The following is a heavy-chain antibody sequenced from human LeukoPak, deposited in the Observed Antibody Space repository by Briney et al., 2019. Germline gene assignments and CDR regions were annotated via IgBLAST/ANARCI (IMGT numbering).Heavy chain of an antibody. CDR1: GGSITGGSYY. CDR2: ISTSGST. D-gene: IGHD3-22*01. J-gene: IGHJ4*02. CDR3: ARDHEYYDSSGYHYNDY. Sequence: SETLSLTCTVSGGSITGGSYYWSWIRPPAGKGLEWIGRISTSGSTNYNPTLKSRVTISVDTSKNQFSLKLSSVTAADTAVYYCARDHEYYDSSGYHYNDYWGQGTLVTVSS. V-gene: IGHV4-61*02.